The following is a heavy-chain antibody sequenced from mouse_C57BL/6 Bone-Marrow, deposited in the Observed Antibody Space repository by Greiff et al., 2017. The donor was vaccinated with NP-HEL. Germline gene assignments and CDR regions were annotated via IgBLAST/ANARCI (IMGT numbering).Heavy chain of an antibody. D-gene: IGHD2-3*01. CDR2: IDPENGDT. V-gene: IGHV14-4*01. CDR3: TTGWLLRDY. J-gene: IGHJ2*01. Sequence: VQLQQSGAELVRPGASVTLSCTASGFNIKDDYMHWVKQRPEQGLEWIGWIDPENGDTEYASKFQGKATITADTSSNTAYLQLSSLTSEDTAVYYCTTGWLLRDYWGQGTTLTVSS. CDR1: GFNIKDDY.